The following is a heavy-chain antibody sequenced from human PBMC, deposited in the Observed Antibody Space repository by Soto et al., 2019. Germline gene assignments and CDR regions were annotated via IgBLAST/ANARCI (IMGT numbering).Heavy chain of an antibody. CDR2: IYYSGST. CDR1: GGSISSYY. J-gene: IGHJ4*02. V-gene: IGHV4-59*01. Sequence: SETLSLTCTVSGGSISSYYWRWIRQPPGKGLEWIGYIYYSGSTNYNPSLKSRVTISVDTSKNQFSLKLSSVTAADTAVYYCARVPDDLSGVGFDYWGQGTLVTVSS. D-gene: IGHD3-10*01. CDR3: ARVPDDLSGVGFDY.